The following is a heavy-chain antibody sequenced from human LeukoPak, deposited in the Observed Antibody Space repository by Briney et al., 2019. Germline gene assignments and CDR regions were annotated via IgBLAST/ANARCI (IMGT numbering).Heavy chain of an antibody. D-gene: IGHD1-26*01. CDR3: ARATAAYSVSPGALDM. Sequence: GSLRLSCAASGFIFSDYYMTWIRQAPGKGLEWISYVSSSGSTKYYADSVKGRFTISRDNAEKSLYLQMDNLRAEDTAIYYCARATAAYSVSPGALDMWGQGIMVIVSS. J-gene: IGHJ3*02. V-gene: IGHV3-11*04. CDR2: VSSSGSTK. CDR1: GFIFSDYY.